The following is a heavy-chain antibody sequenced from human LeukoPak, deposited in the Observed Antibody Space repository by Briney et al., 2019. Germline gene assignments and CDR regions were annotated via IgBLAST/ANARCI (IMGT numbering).Heavy chain of an antibody. Sequence: VASVKVSCKASGYTFTSYGISWVRQAPGQGLEWMGWISAYNGNTNYAQHLQGRVTMTTDTSTSTAYMELRSLRPDDTAVYYCARGGFTYGGFYFDYWGQGTLVTVSS. CDR2: ISAYNGNT. J-gene: IGHJ4*02. V-gene: IGHV1-18*01. D-gene: IGHD3-10*01. CDR3: ARGGFTYGGFYFDY. CDR1: GYTFTSYG.